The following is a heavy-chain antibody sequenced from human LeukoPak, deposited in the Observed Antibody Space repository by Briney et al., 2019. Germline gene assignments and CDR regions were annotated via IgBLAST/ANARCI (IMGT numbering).Heavy chain of an antibody. CDR1: GGSISTYY. V-gene: IGHV4-4*07. Sequence: SETLSLTCTDSGGSISTYYWSWIRQPAGRGLEWIGRIYTTGSTIYNPSLKSRVTMSVDTSKNQFSLKLSSVTAADTAVYYCARAPTVTSPFDIWGQGTVVTVSS. J-gene: IGHJ3*02. CDR2: IYTTGST. D-gene: IGHD4-11*01. CDR3: ARAPTVTSPFDI.